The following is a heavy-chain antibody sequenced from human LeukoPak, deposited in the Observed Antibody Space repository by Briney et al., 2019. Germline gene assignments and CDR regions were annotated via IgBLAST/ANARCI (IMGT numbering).Heavy chain of an antibody. Sequence: GGSLRLSCAASGFTFSSYAMSWVRQAPGKGLEWVSAISGSGGSTYYADSVKGRFTISRDNSKNTLYLQMNSLRAGDTAVYYCAKVGDYYDSSGYLDYWGQGTLVTVSS. CDR2: ISGSGGST. J-gene: IGHJ4*02. D-gene: IGHD3-22*01. CDR1: GFTFSSYA. V-gene: IGHV3-23*01. CDR3: AKVGDYYDSSGYLDY.